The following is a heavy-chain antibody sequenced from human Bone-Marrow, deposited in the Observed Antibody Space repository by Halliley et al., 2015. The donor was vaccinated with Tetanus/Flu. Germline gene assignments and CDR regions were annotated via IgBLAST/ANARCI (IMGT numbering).Heavy chain of an antibody. CDR3: ARDHHYGDYFYWHGMDV. V-gene: IGHV1-18*01. Sequence: WIYPYNHNTNYAQKFQGRVTMTTDTSTSTAYLELRSLRSDDTALYYCARDHHYGDYFYWHGMDVWGQGTTVTVSS. J-gene: IGHJ6*02. D-gene: IGHD4-17*01. CDR2: IYPYNHNT.